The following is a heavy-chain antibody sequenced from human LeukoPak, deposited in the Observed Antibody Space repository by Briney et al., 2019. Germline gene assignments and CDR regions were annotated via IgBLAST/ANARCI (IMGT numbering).Heavy chain of an antibody. CDR2: XXXXGGST. J-gene: IGHJ6*04. Sequence: PGGSLRLSCATSGFTFSSYAMSWVRQAPGKGLXXXXXXXXXGGSTYYADSVKGRFTISRDNSKNTLYLQMNSLRAEDTAVYYCAKGGVMVRGVIIDYYGMDVWGKGTTVTVSS. CDR3: AKGGVMVRGVIIDYYGMDV. CDR1: GFTFSSYA. D-gene: IGHD3-10*01. V-gene: IGHV3-23*01.